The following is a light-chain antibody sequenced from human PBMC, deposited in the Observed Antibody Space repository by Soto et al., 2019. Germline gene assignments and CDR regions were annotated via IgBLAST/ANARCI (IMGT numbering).Light chain of an antibody. CDR3: AAWDDSLNGFVV. CDR2: SNN. CDR1: SSNIGSNT. J-gene: IGLJ2*01. Sequence: VLTQPPSASGTPGQRVTISCSGSSSNIGSNTVNWYQQLPGTAPKLLIYSNNQRPSGVPDRFSGSKSGTSASLAISGLQSEDEADYYCAAWDDSLNGFVVFGGGTQLTVL. V-gene: IGLV1-44*01.